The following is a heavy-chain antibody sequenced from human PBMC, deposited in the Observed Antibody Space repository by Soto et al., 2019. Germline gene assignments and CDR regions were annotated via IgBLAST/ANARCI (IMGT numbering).Heavy chain of an antibody. J-gene: IGHJ4*02. CDR1: GFTFSSYS. CDR2: ISSSSSYI. D-gene: IGHD3-16*02. V-gene: IGHV3-21*01. CDR3: ARTSIMITFGGVIANDY. Sequence: GGSLRLSCAASGFTFSSYSMNWVRQAPGKGLEWVSSISSSSSYIYYADSVKGRFTISRDNAKNSLYLQMNSLRAEDTAVYYCARTSIMITFGGVIANDYWGQGTLVTVSS.